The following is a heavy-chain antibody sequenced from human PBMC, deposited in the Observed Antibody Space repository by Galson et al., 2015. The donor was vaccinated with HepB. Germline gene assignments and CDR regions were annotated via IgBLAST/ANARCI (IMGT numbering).Heavy chain of an antibody. CDR2: ISAYNGNT. D-gene: IGHD3-9*01. CDR1: GYTFTSYG. CDR3: AREGDDILTGYGPLGSWFDP. J-gene: IGHJ5*02. V-gene: IGHV1-18*01. Sequence: SVKVSCKASGYTFTSYGISWVRRAPGQGLEWMGWISAYNGNTNYAQKLQGRVTMTTDTSTSTAYMELRSLRSDDTAVYYCAREGDDILTGYGPLGSWFDPWGQGTLVTVSS.